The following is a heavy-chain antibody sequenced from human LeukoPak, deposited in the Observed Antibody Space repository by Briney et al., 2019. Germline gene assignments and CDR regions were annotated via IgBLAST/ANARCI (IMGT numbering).Heavy chain of an antibody. CDR3: TRADILTHPDWFDP. V-gene: IGHV3-49*03. D-gene: IGHD3-9*01. CDR2: IRSKAYGGTT. J-gene: IGHJ5*02. Sequence: PGGSLRLSCTASGFTFGDYAMSWFRQAPGKGLEWVGFIRSKAYGGTTEYAASVKGRFTISRDDSKSIAYLQMNSLKTEDTAVYYCTRADILTHPDWFDPWGQGTLVTVSS. CDR1: GFTFGDYA.